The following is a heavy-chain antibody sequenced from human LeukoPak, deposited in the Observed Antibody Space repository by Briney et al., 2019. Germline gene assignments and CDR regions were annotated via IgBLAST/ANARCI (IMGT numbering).Heavy chain of an antibody. CDR1: GFTFSSYA. D-gene: IGHD6-6*01. Sequence: PGGSLRLSCAASGFTFSSYAMHWVRQAPGKGLEWVAVISYDGSNKYYADSVKGRFTISRDNSKNTLYLQMNSLRAEDTAVYYCASGVEYSSSSPGYWGQGTLVTVSS. CDR3: ASGVEYSSSSPGY. V-gene: IGHV3-30-3*01. CDR2: ISYDGSNK. J-gene: IGHJ4*02.